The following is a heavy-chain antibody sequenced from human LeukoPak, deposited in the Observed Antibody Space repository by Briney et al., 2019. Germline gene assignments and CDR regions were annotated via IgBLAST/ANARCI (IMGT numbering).Heavy chain of an antibody. D-gene: IGHD3-16*01. Sequence: ASVKVSCKASGGTFNSYAISWVRQAPGQGLEWMGRIIPILGIANYAQEFQGRVTITADKSTSTAYMELSSLRSEDTAVYYCARSITSVDYWGQGTLVTVSS. CDR1: GGTFNSYA. J-gene: IGHJ4*02. CDR2: IIPILGIA. CDR3: ARSITSVDY. V-gene: IGHV1-69*04.